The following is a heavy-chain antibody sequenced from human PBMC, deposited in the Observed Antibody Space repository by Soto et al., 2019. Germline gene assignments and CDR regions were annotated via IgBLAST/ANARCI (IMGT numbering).Heavy chain of an antibody. CDR1: GGSISSGGYY. CDR3: ARAGGHSNSIKFDY. J-gene: IGHJ4*02. V-gene: IGHV4-31*03. CDR2: IYYSGST. D-gene: IGHD4-4*01. Sequence: QVQLQESGPGLVKPSQTLSLTCTVSGGSISSGGYYWSGIRQHPGKGLEWIGYIYYSGSTYYNPSLKSRVTISVDTSKNQFSRKLSSVTAADTAVYYCARAGGHSNSIKFDYWGQGTLVTVSS.